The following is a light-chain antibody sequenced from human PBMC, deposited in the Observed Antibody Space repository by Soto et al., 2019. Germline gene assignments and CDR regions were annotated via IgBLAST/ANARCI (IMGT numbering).Light chain of an antibody. CDR1: SSDVGTYDL. Sequence: SALTQPASVSGSPGQTITISCTGTSSDVGTYDLVSWYQHHPGASPKLMIYEATRRPSGISNRFSGSKSGNTASLTISGVQAEDEADYYCFSFAGSNYWVFGGGTKLTVL. V-gene: IGLV2-23*01. CDR3: FSFAGSNYWV. J-gene: IGLJ3*02. CDR2: EAT.